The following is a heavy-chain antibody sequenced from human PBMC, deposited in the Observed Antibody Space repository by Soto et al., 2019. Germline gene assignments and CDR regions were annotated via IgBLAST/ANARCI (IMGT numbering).Heavy chain of an antibody. CDR3: ARAASLYYYGMDV. CDR2: ISRSSSTI. V-gene: IGHV3-48*02. CDR1: GLTFSSDS. Sequence: GGSLRLSCAASGLTFSSDSMNWVRQAPGKGLEWISYISRSSSTIYYADSVKGRFTISRDNARDSLYLQMNSLRDEDTAVYYCARAASLYYYGMDVWGQGTTVTVSS. J-gene: IGHJ6*02.